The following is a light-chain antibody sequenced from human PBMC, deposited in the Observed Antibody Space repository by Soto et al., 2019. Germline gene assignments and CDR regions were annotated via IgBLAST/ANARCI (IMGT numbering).Light chain of an antibody. J-gene: IGLJ3*02. V-gene: IGLV1-36*01. CDR1: SSNIGNND. CDR2: YDD. CDR3: AAWDDSLNARV. Sequence: QSALTQPPSVSEAPRQRVTISCSGSSSNIGNNDVNWYQQLPGKAPKLLIYYDDLLPSGVSDRFSGSKSGTSASLAISGLQSEDEADYYCAAWDDSLNARVFGGGTKLTVL.